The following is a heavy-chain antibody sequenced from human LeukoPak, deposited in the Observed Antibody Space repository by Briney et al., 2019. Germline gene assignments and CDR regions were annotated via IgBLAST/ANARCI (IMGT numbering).Heavy chain of an antibody. Sequence: SETLSLTCTVSGGSISSGGDYWSWIRQHPGKGLEWIGYIYYSGSTYYNPSLKSRVTISVDTSKNQFSLKLSSVTAADTAVYYCARLGFASVDYWGQGTLVTVSS. CDR1: GGSISSGGDY. CDR2: IYYSGST. V-gene: IGHV4-31*03. CDR3: ARLGFASVDY. J-gene: IGHJ4*02. D-gene: IGHD3-16*01.